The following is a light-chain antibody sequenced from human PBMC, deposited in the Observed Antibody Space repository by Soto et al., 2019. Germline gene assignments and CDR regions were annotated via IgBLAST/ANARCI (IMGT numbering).Light chain of an antibody. V-gene: IGLV2-14*01. Sequence: QSARTQPASVSGSPGQSITISCTGTSSDVGGYTYVSWYQQHPGKAPKLMIYEVSNRPSGVSNRFSGSKSDNTASLTISGLQAEDEADYYCSSYTSSSTYVFGTGTKVTVL. CDR1: SSDVGGYTY. CDR2: EVS. CDR3: SSYTSSSTYV. J-gene: IGLJ1*01.